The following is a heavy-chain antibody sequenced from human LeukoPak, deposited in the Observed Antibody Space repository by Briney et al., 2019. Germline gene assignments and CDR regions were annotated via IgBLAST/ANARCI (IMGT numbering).Heavy chain of an antibody. D-gene: IGHD6-19*01. CDR3: ARDLASSGWTYYFDY. Sequence: ASVKVSCKASGGTFSSYAISWVRQAPGQGLEWMGGIISIFGTANYAQKFQGRVTITADESTSTAYMELSSLRSEDTAVYYCARDLASSGWTYYFDYWGQGTLVTVSS. J-gene: IGHJ4*02. V-gene: IGHV1-69*13. CDR1: GGTFSSYA. CDR2: IISIFGTA.